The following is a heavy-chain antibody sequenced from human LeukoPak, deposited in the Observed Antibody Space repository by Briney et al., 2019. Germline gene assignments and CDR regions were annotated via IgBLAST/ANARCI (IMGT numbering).Heavy chain of an antibody. J-gene: IGHJ4*02. D-gene: IGHD3-10*01. CDR1: GYTLTSYD. CDR2: MNPNSGNT. Sequence: ASVKVSCKASGYTLTSYDINWVRQATGQGLEWMGWMNPNSGNTGYAQKFQGRVTMTRNTSISTAYMELSSLRSEDTAVYYCARVRGRVRGVIRSDFDYWGQGTLVTVSS. V-gene: IGHV1-8*01. CDR3: ARVRGRVRGVIRSDFDY.